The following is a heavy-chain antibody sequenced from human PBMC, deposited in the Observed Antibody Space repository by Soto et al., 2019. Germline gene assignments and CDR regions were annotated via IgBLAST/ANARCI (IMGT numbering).Heavy chain of an antibody. D-gene: IGHD3-9*01. CDR1: GFLFNTYW. J-gene: IGHJ4*02. CDR3: AIGGGDYNYLDY. Sequence: VRLVESGGGLVQPGGSLRLSCAASGFLFNTYWMFWVRQAPRKGLLWVSRIKSDGSSTNYADSVKGRFTISRDNAKNTLYLQMTSLRAEDTAVYYCAIGGGDYNYLDYWGQGILVTVSS. V-gene: IGHV3-74*01. CDR2: IKSDGSST.